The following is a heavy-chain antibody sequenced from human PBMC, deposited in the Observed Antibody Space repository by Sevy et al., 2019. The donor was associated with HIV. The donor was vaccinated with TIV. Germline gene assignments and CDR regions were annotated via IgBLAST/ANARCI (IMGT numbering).Heavy chain of an antibody. V-gene: IGHV3-48*02. CDR2: ISSSSSTI. Sequence: GSLRLSCAASGFTFSSYSMNWVRQAPGKGLEWVSYISSSSSTIYYADSVKGRFTISRDNAKNSLYLQMNSLRDEDTAVYYCARDMVPYSSSWPACDYWGQGTLVTVSS. CDR1: GFTFSSYS. CDR3: ARDMVPYSSSWPACDY. D-gene: IGHD6-13*01. J-gene: IGHJ4*02.